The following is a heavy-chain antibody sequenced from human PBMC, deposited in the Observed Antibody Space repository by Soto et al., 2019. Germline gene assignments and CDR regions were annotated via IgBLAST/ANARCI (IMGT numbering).Heavy chain of an antibody. V-gene: IGHV3-21*01. CDR2: ISSSSSYI. J-gene: IGHJ6*02. D-gene: IGHD3-10*01. CDR3: ARLLPMGYYGSGSYYNRKSENYYYYGMDV. CDR1: GFTFSSYS. Sequence: GGSLRLSCAASGFTFSSYSMNWVRQAPGKGLEWVSSISSSSSYIYYADSVKGRFTISRDNAKNSLYLQMNSLRAEDTAVYYCARLLPMGYYGSGSYYNRKSENYYYYGMDVWGQGTTVTVSS.